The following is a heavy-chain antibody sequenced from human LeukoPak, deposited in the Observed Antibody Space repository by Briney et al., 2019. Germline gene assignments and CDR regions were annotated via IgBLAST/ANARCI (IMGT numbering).Heavy chain of an antibody. Sequence: GGSLRLSCAASGFTFSRYGMHWVRQAPGKGLEWVAVISYDGSNKYYADSVKGRFTISRDNSKSTLYLQMNSLRAEDTAVYYCAKDRFGNYDILTGPLGYWGQGTLVTVSS. V-gene: IGHV3-30*18. D-gene: IGHD3-9*01. CDR3: AKDRFGNYDILTGPLGY. J-gene: IGHJ4*02. CDR2: ISYDGSNK. CDR1: GFTFSRYG.